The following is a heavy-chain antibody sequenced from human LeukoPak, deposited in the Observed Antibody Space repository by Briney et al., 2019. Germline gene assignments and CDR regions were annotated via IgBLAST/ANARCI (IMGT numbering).Heavy chain of an antibody. D-gene: IGHD3-22*01. J-gene: IGHJ4*02. Sequence: GGSLRLSCAASGFTFSSYAMSWVRRAPGKGLEWVSAISGSGGSTYYADSVKGRFTISRDNSKNTLYLQMNSLRAEDTAVYYCAKEGAGITMIVVVITPTFDYWGQGTLVTVSS. V-gene: IGHV3-23*01. CDR3: AKEGAGITMIVVVITPTFDY. CDR2: ISGSGGST. CDR1: GFTFSSYA.